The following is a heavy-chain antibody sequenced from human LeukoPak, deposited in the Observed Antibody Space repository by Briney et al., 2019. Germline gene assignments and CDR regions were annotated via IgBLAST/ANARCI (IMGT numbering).Heavy chain of an antibody. CDR3: ARILQLYGD. V-gene: IGHV1-8*02. CDR2: MNPNSGNT. CDR1: GYTFTGYY. J-gene: IGHJ4*02. D-gene: IGHD4-11*01. Sequence: GASVKVSCKASGYTFTGYYMHWVRQAPGQGLEWMGWMNPNSGNTGYAQKFQGRVTMTRNTPISTAYMELSSLRSEDTAVYYCARILQLYGDWGQGTLVTVSS.